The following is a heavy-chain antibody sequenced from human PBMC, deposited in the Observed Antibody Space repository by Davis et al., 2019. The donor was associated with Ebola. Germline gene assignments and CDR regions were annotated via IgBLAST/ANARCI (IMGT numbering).Heavy chain of an antibody. CDR2: IIPIFGTA. V-gene: IGHV1-69*13. Sequence: AASVKVSCKASGGAFNSFAVSWVRQAPGQGLESMGGIIPIFGTANYAQKFQGRVTITADESTSTAHMELSSLRSEDTAVYYCERVTTVDYLVWGRGTLVTVSS. D-gene: IGHD4-11*01. J-gene: IGHJ2*01. CDR1: GGAFNSFA. CDR3: ERVTTVDYLV.